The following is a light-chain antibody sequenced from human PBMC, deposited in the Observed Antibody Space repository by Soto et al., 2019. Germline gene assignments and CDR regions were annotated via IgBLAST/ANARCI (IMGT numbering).Light chain of an antibody. J-gene: IGKJ3*01. V-gene: IGKV1-39*01. Sequence: DIQMTQSPSSLSASVGDRVTITCRASQSISSYLNWYQQKPGKAPKLLIYAASSLHSGVPTRFSGSGSGTDFTLTISSLHPQDFATYYYQQSYSTPGPFTFGPGTKVDIK. CDR1: QSISSY. CDR2: AAS. CDR3: QQSYSTPGPFT.